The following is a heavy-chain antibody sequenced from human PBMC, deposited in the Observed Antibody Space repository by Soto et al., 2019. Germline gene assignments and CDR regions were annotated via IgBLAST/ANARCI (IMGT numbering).Heavy chain of an antibody. V-gene: IGHV4-59*01. J-gene: IGHJ2*01. CDR1: GGSISSAY. CDR3: ARSQFWEWPDWYFDL. D-gene: IGHD3-3*01. CDR2: IYYSGST. Sequence: QVQLQESGPGLVKPSETLSLTCTVSGGSISSAYWSWIRQPPGKGLEWIGYIYYSGSTNYNPSLNSQGTMSVDMSKNQYSLKLSTVTAADTAIYYCARSQFWEWPDWYFDLWGRGTLVTVSS.